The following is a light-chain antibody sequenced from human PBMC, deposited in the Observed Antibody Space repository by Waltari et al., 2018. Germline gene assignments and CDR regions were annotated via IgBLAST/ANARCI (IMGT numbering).Light chain of an antibody. CDR2: HAS. CDR1: HSIGIY. J-gene: IGKJ1*01. V-gene: IGKV3-20*01. Sequence: EIVLTQSPGTLSLSPGERATLSCRASHSIGIYLAWYQQKPGQAPRLLMYHASSRSTVIPDRSSGSASETDFSLTISRLEPEDDAVYNCQKYESLPWTFGQGTKVEIK. CDR3: QKYESLPWT.